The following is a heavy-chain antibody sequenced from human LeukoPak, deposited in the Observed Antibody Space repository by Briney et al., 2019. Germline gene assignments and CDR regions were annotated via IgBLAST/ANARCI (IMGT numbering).Heavy chain of an antibody. Sequence: GGSLRLSCAASGFTFDDYGMSWVRQAPGKGLEWVSGINWNGGSTGYADSVKGRFTISRDNAKNSLYLQMNSLRAEDTALYYCARDRGGLEWGAFDIRGQGTMVTVSS. J-gene: IGHJ3*02. D-gene: IGHD1-1*01. CDR3: ARDRGGLEWGAFDI. V-gene: IGHV3-20*04. CDR1: GFTFDDYG. CDR2: INWNGGST.